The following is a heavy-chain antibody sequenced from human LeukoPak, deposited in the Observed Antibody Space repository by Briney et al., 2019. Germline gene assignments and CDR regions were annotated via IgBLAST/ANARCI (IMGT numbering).Heavy chain of an antibody. V-gene: IGHV3-23*01. CDR2: IGGLGSST. J-gene: IGHJ4*02. CDR3: ARDPGVVAFHYFDF. CDR1: GFTFSSHA. Sequence: GGSLRLSCAASGFTFSSHAMAWLRQAPGKGLEWVSAIGGLGSSTYYGNSVKGRFTISRDNSKNTVYLQMDSLRVEDTAVYYCARDPGVVAFHYFDFWGQGTLITVSS. D-gene: IGHD3-3*01.